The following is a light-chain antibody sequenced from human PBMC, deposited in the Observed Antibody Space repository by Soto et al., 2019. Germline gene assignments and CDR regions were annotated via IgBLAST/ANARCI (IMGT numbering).Light chain of an antibody. V-gene: IGKV3D-20*02. CDR1: QSVSSSY. CDR2: DTS. Sequence: EIVFTQSPVTLSFSPVERATLSCRASQSVSSSYLAWYQQKPGQSPRLLIYDTSNRATGIPARFSGSGSETDFTLTISSLEPEDFAVYYCQQRTNWRITFGQGTRLEI. CDR3: QQRTNWRIT. J-gene: IGKJ5*01.